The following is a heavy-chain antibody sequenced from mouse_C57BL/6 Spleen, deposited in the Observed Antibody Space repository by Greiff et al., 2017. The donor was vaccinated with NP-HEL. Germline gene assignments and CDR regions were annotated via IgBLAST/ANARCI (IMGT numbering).Heavy chain of an antibody. CDR2: ISSGSSTI. CDR3: ASTELTGVYYYAMDY. V-gene: IGHV5-17*01. Sequence: EVKLVESGGGLVKPGGSLKLSCAASGFTFSDYGMHWVRQAPEKGLEWVAYISSGSSTIYYADTVKGRFTITRDNATNTLFLQMTSLRSEDTAMYYCASTELTGVYYYAMDYWGQGTSVTVSS. J-gene: IGHJ4*01. CDR1: GFTFSDYG. D-gene: IGHD1-3*01.